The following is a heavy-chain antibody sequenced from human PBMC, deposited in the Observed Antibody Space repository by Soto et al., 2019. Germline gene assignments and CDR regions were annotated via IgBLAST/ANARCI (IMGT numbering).Heavy chain of an antibody. D-gene: IGHD6-13*01. J-gene: IGHJ5*02. CDR1: GGSISSSSYY. CDR2: IYYSGST. V-gene: IGHV4-39*02. CDR3: ARDDLSGPGYSSSWPT. Sequence: SETLSLTCTVSGGSISSSSYYWGWIRQPPGKGLEWVGSIYYSGSTYYNPSLKSRVTISVDTSKNQFSLKLSSVTAADTAVYYCARDDLSGPGYSSSWPTWGQGTLVTVSS.